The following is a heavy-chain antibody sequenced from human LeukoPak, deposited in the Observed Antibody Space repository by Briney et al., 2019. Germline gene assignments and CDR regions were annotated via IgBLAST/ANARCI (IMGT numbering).Heavy chain of an antibody. CDR2: IKTDGSRT. V-gene: IGHV3-74*01. CDR3: ARDLAWGAFDY. J-gene: IGHJ4*02. Sequence: GGSLRLSCVASGFTFSNYWMHWVRQAPGKGLVWVSRIKTDGSRTNYADSVKGRFTISRDDSKNTLSLQMNSLRVEDTAVYYCARDLAWGAFDYWGQGTLVTVSS. CDR1: GFTFSNYW. D-gene: IGHD7-27*01.